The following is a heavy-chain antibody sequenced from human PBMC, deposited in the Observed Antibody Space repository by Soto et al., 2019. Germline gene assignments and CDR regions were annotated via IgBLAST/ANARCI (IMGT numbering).Heavy chain of an antibody. CDR2: IIPIFGTA. CDR3: ARLPDIAKDYYYYGMDV. Sequence: ASVKVSCKASGGTFSSYAISWVRQAPGQGLEWMGRIIPIFGTANYAQKFQGRVTITADESTSTAYMELSSLRSEDTAVYYCARLPDIAKDYYYYGMDVWGQGTTVTVSS. J-gene: IGHJ6*02. CDR1: GGTFSSYA. D-gene: IGHD2-15*01. V-gene: IGHV1-69*13.